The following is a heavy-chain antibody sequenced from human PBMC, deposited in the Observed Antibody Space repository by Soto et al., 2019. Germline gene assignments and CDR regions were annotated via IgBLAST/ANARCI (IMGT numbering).Heavy chain of an antibody. D-gene: IGHD2-21*01. Sequence: QVQLQESGPGLVKPSETLSLTCTVSGGSITSYNWNWIRQPPGKGLEWIGYVYNSGSTNYNPSLKRRVTMSVDTSKNHISLKLNPVTAADTAVYYCARRAVVAVTGSLDNWLDPWGQGILVSVSS. J-gene: IGHJ5*02. CDR3: ARRAVVAVTGSLDNWLDP. CDR1: GGSITSYN. V-gene: IGHV4-59*01. CDR2: VYNSGST.